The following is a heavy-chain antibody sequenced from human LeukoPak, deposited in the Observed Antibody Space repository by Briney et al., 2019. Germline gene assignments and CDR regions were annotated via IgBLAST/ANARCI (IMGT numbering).Heavy chain of an antibody. V-gene: IGHV4-30-4*01. CDR2: IYYSGST. CDR1: GGSISSGDYY. CDR3: AREPPGPGGFNWFDP. Sequence: SQTLSLTCTVSGGSISSGDYYWSWIRQPPGKGLEWIGYIYYSGSTYYNPSLKSRVTISVDTSKNQFSLKLSSVTAADTAVYYCAREPPGPGGFNWFDPWGQGTLATVSS. D-gene: IGHD2-15*01. J-gene: IGHJ5*02.